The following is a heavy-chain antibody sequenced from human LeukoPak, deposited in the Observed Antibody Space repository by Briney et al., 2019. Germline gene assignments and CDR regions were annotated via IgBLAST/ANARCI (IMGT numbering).Heavy chain of an antibody. Sequence: GASVKVSCKASGGTFSSYAISWVRQAPGQGLEWMGGIIPIFGTANYAQKFQGRVTITADESTSTAYMELSSLRSEDTAVYYCARTTRIAAAGYVYWGQGTLVTVSS. J-gene: IGHJ4*02. CDR1: GGTFSSYA. D-gene: IGHD6-13*01. CDR3: ARTTRIAAAGYVY. CDR2: IIPIFGTA. V-gene: IGHV1-69*13.